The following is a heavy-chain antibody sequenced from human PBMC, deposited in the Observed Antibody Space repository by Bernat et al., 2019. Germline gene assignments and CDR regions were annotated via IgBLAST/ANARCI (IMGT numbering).Heavy chain of an antibody. Sequence: QVQLQESGPGLVKPSQTLSLSCTVSGGSISSGGYYWSWIRQLSGKGLEWIGYIDYSGDAYYKPSLKSRVTISLNTSKNQFSLKLSSVTAADTAVYYCARGGITGERVFDYWGQGTLVTVSS. CDR2: IDYSGDA. CDR3: ARGGITGERVFDY. CDR1: GGSISSGGYY. J-gene: IGHJ4*02. D-gene: IGHD1-14*01. V-gene: IGHV4-31*03.